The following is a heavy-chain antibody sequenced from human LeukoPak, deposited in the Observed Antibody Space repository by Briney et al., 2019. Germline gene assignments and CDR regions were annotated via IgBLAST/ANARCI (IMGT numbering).Heavy chain of an antibody. J-gene: IGHJ3*02. CDR1: GGTFSSYA. V-gene: IGHV1-69*13. D-gene: IGHD3-22*01. Sequence: SVKVSCKASGGTFSSYAISWVRQAPGQGLEWMGGIIPIFGTANYAQKFQGRVTITADESTSTAYMELSSLRSEDTAVYYCARDQITMTPADAFDIWGQGTMVTVSS. CDR2: IIPIFGTA. CDR3: ARDQITMTPADAFDI.